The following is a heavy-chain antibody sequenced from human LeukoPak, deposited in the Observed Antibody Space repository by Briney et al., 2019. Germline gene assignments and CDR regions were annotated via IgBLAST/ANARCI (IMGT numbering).Heavy chain of an antibody. CDR2: ISSDGSDQ. CDR1: GFXFSRSG. J-gene: IGHJ6*02. D-gene: IGHD1-26*01. Sequence: PGGSLRLSCAASGFXFSRSGMHWVRQAPGKGLDWVAGISSDGSDQYYADSVKGRFTISRDNPKNTLYLQMNSLRAEDTAVYYCAKYESGNYIHYYGLDVWGQGTTVTVSS. CDR3: AKYESGNYIHYYGLDV. V-gene: IGHV3-30*18.